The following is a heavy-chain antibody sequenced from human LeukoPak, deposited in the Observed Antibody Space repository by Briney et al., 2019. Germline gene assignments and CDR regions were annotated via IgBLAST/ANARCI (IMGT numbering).Heavy chain of an antibody. D-gene: IGHD2-15*01. J-gene: IGHJ4*02. CDR3: AKTKLGYCSGGSCYSRHYRLDY. CDR2: ISASGGST. Sequence: GGSLRLSCATSGFTFSSYAISWVRQAPGKGLEWVSAISASGGSTYYAVSVKGRFTISRDNSKNTLYLQMNSLRAEDTAVYYCAKTKLGYCSGGSCYSRHYRLDYWGQGTLVTVSS. V-gene: IGHV3-23*01. CDR1: GFTFSSYA.